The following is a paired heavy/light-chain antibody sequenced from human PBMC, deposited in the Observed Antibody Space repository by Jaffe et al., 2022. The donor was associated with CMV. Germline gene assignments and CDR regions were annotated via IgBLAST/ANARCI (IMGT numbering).Light chain of an antibody. CDR2: EVH. V-gene: IGLV2-23*02. CDR3: CSFAGSPVWV. Sequence: QSALTQPASVSGSPGQSITISCTGTSSDVGSYDLVSWYQHHPGKAPKLIIFEVHKRPSGISNRFYASKSGNTASLTISGLQAEDEAAYYCCSFAGSPVWVFGGGTMLTVL. J-gene: IGLJ3*02. CDR1: SSDVGSYDL.
Heavy chain of an antibody. CDR2: IYWTDDK. D-gene: IGHD1-26*01. CDR3: AHTDDGTHSAFDS. V-gene: IGHV2-5*01. J-gene: IGHJ4*02. Sequence: QITLKESGPTLVKPTQTLTLTCTFSGFSLTTSGVGVSWIRQPPGKALEWLALIYWTDDKRYSPSLRSRLTITKDTSKNQVVLTMTNMDPVDTATYYCAHTDDGTHSAFDSWGQGTLVSVSS. CDR1: GFSLTTSGVG.